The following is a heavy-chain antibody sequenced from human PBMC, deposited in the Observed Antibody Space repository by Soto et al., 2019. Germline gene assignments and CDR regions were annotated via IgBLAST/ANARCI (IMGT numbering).Heavy chain of an antibody. Sequence: QVQLAQSGAEERKPGASVKVSCEATGYTLTAYAMHWVRQAPGQRLEWMGWINPANGNTKYSQKFQGRLTITSDTSANTVYMELNSLTSEDTAMYYCTRSAISPYGGLIGPFDYWGQGNLVTVSS. D-gene: IGHD3-16*02. CDR1: GYTLTAYA. CDR3: TRSAISPYGGLIGPFDY. V-gene: IGHV1-3*05. J-gene: IGHJ4*02. CDR2: INPANGNT.